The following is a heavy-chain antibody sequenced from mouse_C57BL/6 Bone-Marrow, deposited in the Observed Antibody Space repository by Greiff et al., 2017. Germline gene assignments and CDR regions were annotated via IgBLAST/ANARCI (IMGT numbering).Heavy chain of an antibody. CDR3: AKFDGYPYAMDY. CDR2: ICSGGST. Sequence: VKLVESGPGLVQPSQSLSITCTVSGFSLTSYGVHWVRQSPGKGLEWLGVICSGGSTDYNAAFMSRLSITKDNSKSQVFFKMISLQADDTAICYSAKFDGYPYAMDYWGQGTSVTVSS. D-gene: IGHD2-3*01. J-gene: IGHJ4*01. CDR1: GFSLTSYG. V-gene: IGHV2-5*01.